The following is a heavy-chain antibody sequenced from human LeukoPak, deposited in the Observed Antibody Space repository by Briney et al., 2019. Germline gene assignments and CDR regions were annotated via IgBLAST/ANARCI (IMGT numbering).Heavy chain of an antibody. V-gene: IGHV4-59*08. D-gene: IGHD6-19*01. CDR2: IYYSGST. Sequence: SETLSLTCTVSGGSISSYYWSWIRQPPGKGLEWLGFIYYSGSTNYNPSLKSRVTISVDTSKNQFSLKLSSVTAADTAVYYCARHTSGLNFDYWGQGTLVTVSS. CDR3: ARHTSGLNFDY. J-gene: IGHJ4*02. CDR1: GGSISSYY.